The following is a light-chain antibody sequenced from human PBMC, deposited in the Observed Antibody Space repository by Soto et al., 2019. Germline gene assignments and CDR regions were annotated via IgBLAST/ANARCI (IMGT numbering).Light chain of an antibody. CDR3: QQYSDWPLT. CDR2: AAS. J-gene: IGKJ4*01. V-gene: IGKV3D-15*01. Sequence: EIVMTQSPATLSVSPGECITLSCRARLNIHSNLAWYQQRPGQAPRPLIYAASTRATGIPARFSGNGFGTEFTLTISILQSEDFAVYYCQQYSDWPLTFGGGTKVEIK. CDR1: LNIHSN.